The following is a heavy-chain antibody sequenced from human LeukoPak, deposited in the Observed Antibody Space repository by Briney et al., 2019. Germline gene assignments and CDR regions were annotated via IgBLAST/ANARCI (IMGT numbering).Heavy chain of an antibody. V-gene: IGHV3-43D*03. CDR1: GFTFDDYA. CDR2: ISWDGGST. D-gene: IGHD3-22*01. J-gene: IGHJ4*02. CDR3: AKERSLGDSSGFDY. Sequence: GGSLRLSCAASGFTFDDYAMHWVRQAPGKGLEWVSLISWDGGSTYYADSVKGRFTISRDNSKNSLYLQMNSLRAEDTALYYCAKERSLGDSSGFDYWGQGTLVTVSS.